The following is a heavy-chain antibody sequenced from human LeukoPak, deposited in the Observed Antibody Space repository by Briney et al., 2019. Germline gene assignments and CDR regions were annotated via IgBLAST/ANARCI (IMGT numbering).Heavy chain of an antibody. Sequence: PGGSLRLSCAVSGFTFSSYSMNWVRQAPGKGLEWVSSISSSSSYIYYADSLKGRFTISRDNAKNSLYLQMNSLRAEDTAVYYCARDPGIGGLHFDYWGQGTLVTVSS. CDR1: GFTFSSYS. V-gene: IGHV3-21*01. D-gene: IGHD2-15*01. CDR3: ARDPGIGGLHFDY. J-gene: IGHJ4*02. CDR2: ISSSSSYI.